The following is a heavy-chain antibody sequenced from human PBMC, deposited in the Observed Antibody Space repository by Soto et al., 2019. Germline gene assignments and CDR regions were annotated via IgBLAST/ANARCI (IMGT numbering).Heavy chain of an antibody. J-gene: IGHJ4*02. CDR2: IIPIFGTA. CDR3: ASGDIVVVVAAPHFDY. Sequence: QVQLVQSGAEVKKPGSSVKVSCKASGGTFSSYAISWVRQAPGQGLEWMGGIIPIFGTANYAQKFQGRVTITGDESTSTASMELSSLRSEDTAVYYCASGDIVVVVAAPHFDYWGQGTLVTVSS. D-gene: IGHD2-15*01. CDR1: GGTFSSYA. V-gene: IGHV1-69*12.